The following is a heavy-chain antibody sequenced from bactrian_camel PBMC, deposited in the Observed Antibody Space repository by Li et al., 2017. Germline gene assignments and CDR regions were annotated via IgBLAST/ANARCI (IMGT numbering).Heavy chain of an antibody. V-gene: IGHV3S53*01. D-gene: IGHD6*01. CDR2: INRRGTT. CDR1: GSAEIYSSNC. J-gene: IGHJ6*01. CDR3: AASRGINWSPLTADKYTA. Sequence: HVQLVESGGGSVQGGGSLKLSCKASGSAEIYSSNCLGWFRQAPGKEREGVAVINRRGTTNYADSVKGRFTISQDNAKNTMYLQMNSLKPEDTAMYYCAASRGINWSPLTADKYTAWGQGTQVTVS.